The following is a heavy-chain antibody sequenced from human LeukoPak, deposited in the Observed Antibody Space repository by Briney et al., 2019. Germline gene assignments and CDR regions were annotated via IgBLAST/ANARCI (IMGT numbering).Heavy chain of an antibody. CDR1: GYTFTGYY. Sequence: SVKVSCKASGYTFTGYYMHWVRQAPGQGLEWMGGIIPIFGTAKYAQKFQGRVTITADTSTSTAYMELSSLRSEDTAVYYCARAGWLQYYYFDYWGQGTLVTVSS. CDR3: ARAGWLQYYYFDY. D-gene: IGHD5-24*01. CDR2: IIPIFGTA. V-gene: IGHV1-69*06. J-gene: IGHJ4*02.